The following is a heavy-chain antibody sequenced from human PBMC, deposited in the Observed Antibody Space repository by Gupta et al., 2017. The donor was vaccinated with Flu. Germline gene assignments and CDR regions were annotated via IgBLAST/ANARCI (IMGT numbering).Heavy chain of an antibody. CDR3: SKDIRPVAGHGGTNYYYHGMDV. Sequence: QAQLIQSGAAVKKPGASVKVYCKASGDSLNIYYFPWVRQAPGQDIEWMGEIKPRDGRTNSAQDFQGSVTMTRDTFTSTVDIVLTSLRSEDTAIYYCSKDIRPVAGHGGTNYYYHGMDVWCQGTTVTVSS. J-gene: IGHJ6*02. V-gene: IGHV1-46*02. CDR1: GDSLNIYY. CDR2: IKPRDGRT. D-gene: IGHD6-19*01.